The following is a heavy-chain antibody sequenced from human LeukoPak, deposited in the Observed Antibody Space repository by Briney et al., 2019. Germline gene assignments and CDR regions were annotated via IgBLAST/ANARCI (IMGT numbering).Heavy chain of an antibody. CDR2: INHSGST. Sequence: PSETLSLTCAVYGGSFSGYYWSWIRQPPGKGLEWIGEINHSGSTNYNPSLKSRVTISVDTSKNQFSLKLSSVTAADTAVYYCAREEREALDYWGQGTLVTVSS. V-gene: IGHV4-34*01. J-gene: IGHJ4*02. CDR3: AREEREALDY. CDR1: GGSFSGYY.